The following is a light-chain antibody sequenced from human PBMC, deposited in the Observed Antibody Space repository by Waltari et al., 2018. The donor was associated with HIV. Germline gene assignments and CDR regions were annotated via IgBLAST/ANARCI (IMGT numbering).Light chain of an antibody. CDR1: QTIIAY. J-gene: IGKJ2*02. V-gene: IGKV1-39*01. CDR3: QQSYSTPWT. Sequence: DIQMTQSPSSLSASVGEKVTITCRASQTIIAYLNWYQQETSKPPKLLISGASTLQSGVSSRFSGSGSGTDFTLTIANLQPEDFVTYFCQQSYSTPWTFGQGTKLNI. CDR2: GAS.